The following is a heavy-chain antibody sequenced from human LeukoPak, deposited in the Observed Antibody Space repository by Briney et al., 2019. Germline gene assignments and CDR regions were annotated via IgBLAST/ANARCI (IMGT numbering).Heavy chain of an antibody. D-gene: IGHD3-22*01. V-gene: IGHV4-61*02. J-gene: IGHJ4*02. CDR1: GYSLSSGYY. CDR2: IYTSGST. CDR3: AREGAYYDTSGTLDY. Sequence: SETLSLTCTVSGYSLSSGYYWGWIRQPAGKGLEWIGRIYTSGSTNYNPSLKSRVTISVDTSKNQFSLKLSSVTAADTAVYYCAREGAYYDTSGTLDYWGQGTLVTVSS.